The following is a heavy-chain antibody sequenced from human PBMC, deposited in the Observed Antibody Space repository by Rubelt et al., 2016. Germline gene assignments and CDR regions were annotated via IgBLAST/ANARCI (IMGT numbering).Heavy chain of an antibody. CDR2: INHSGST. Sequence: QVQLQQWGAGLLKPSETLSLTCAVSGVSISSTNWWSWVRQPPGKGLEWIGEINHSGSTSYNPSLKSRVTISVDTSKNQFSLRLSAVTAADTAVYDCARELQRYDYWGQGTLVTVSS. J-gene: IGHJ4*02. D-gene: IGHD4-11*01. V-gene: IGHV4-4*02. CDR1: GVSISSTNW. CDR3: ARELQRYDY.